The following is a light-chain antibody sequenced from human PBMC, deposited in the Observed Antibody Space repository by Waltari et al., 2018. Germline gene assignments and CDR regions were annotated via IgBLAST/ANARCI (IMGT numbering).Light chain of an antibody. J-gene: IGKJ2*01. V-gene: IGKV1-12*01. CDR2: AAS. CDR3: QQANSSPPT. CDR1: RGIANW. Sequence: DIQMTQSPTSVSASVGDRVTITCRASRGIANWLAWYQQKSGKAPKLLIDAASSLQSGVPSLFSGSGSATDFTLIISSLQPEDFATYYCQQANSSPPTFGQGTKVEIK.